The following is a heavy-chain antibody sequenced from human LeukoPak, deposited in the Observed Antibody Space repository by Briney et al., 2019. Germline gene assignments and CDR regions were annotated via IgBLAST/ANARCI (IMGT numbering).Heavy chain of an antibody. CDR2: IYYSRST. D-gene: IGHD5-24*01. CDR3: ARMGTNYFDY. CDR1: GGSISSYY. Sequence: SETLSLTCTVSGGSISSYYWSWIRQPPGKGLEWIGYIYYSRSTNYNPSLKSRVTISVDTSKNQFSLKLSSVTAADTAVYYCARMGTNYFDYWGQGTLVTVSS. J-gene: IGHJ4*02. V-gene: IGHV4-59*01.